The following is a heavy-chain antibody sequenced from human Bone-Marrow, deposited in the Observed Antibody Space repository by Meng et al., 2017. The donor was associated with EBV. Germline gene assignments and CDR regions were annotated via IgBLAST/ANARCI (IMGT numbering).Heavy chain of an antibody. CDR1: GGSISSSSYY. CDR3: ARDGYNFPPDY. Sequence: QLQLQQSGPGLVKPSETLSLTCTVSGGSISSSSYYWGWIRQPPGKGLEWIGSIYYSGSTYYNPSLKSRVTISVDTSKNQFSLKLSSVTAADTAVYYCARDGYNFPPDYWGQGTLVTVSS. J-gene: IGHJ4*02. CDR2: IYYSGST. D-gene: IGHD5-24*01. V-gene: IGHV4-39*07.